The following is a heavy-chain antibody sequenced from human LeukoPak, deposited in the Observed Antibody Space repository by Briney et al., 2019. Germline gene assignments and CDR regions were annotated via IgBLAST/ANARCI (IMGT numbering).Heavy chain of an antibody. J-gene: IGHJ1*01. Sequence: GGSLRLSCAASGFTFSSYAMHWVRQAPGKGLEYVSAISSNGGSTYYADSVKGRFTISRDNSKNTLYLQMGSLRAEDMAVYYCARGPYYYDSSSYYYAEYFQHWGQGTLVTVSS. CDR3: ARGPYYYDSSSYYYAEYFQH. CDR2: ISSNGGST. CDR1: GFTFSSYA. V-gene: IGHV3-64*02. D-gene: IGHD3-22*01.